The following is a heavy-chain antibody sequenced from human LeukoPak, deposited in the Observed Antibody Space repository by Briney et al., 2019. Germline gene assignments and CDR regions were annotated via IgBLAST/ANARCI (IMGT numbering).Heavy chain of an antibody. CDR3: TARNWNDLDPFDY. J-gene: IGHJ4*02. V-gene: IGHV3-30-3*01. D-gene: IGHD1-1*01. Sequence: PGRSLRLSCAASGFTFSSYAMHWVRQAPGKGLEWVAVISYDGSNKYYADSVKGRFTISRDNSKNTLYLQMNSLKTEDTAVYYCTARNWNDLDPFDYWGQGTLVTVSS. CDR2: ISYDGSNK. CDR1: GFTFSSYA.